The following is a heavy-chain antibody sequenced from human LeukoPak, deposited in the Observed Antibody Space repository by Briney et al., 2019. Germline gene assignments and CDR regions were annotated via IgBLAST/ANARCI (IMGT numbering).Heavy chain of an antibody. Sequence: GGSLRLSCAASGFTFSSYWMHWVRQAPGKGLVWVSRINSDGSSTSYADSVKGRFTISRDNAKNTLYLQMNSLRAEDTAVYYCARDMYNWNDENYYYYMDVWGKGTTVTISS. J-gene: IGHJ6*03. CDR3: ARDMYNWNDENYYYYMDV. D-gene: IGHD1-1*01. V-gene: IGHV3-74*01. CDR1: GFTFSSYW. CDR2: INSDGSST.